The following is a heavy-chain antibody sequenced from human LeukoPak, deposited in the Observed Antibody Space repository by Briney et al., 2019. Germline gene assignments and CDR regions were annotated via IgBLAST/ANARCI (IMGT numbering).Heavy chain of an antibody. V-gene: IGHV4-61*02. CDR1: GGSISSGSYY. Sequence: PSQTLSLTCTVSGGSISSGSYYWSWIRQPAGKGLEWIGRIYTSGSTNYNPSLKSRVTISVDTPKNQFSLKLSSVTAADTAVYYCARDQGHYYDSSGYPAPFDYWGQGTLVTVSS. CDR3: ARDQGHYYDSSGYPAPFDY. CDR2: IYTSGST. J-gene: IGHJ4*02. D-gene: IGHD3-22*01.